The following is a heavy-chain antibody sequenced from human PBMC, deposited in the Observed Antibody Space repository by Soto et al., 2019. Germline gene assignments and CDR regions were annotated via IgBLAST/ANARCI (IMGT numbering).Heavy chain of an antibody. CDR2: INHSGST. D-gene: IGHD6-13*01. J-gene: IGHJ6*02. CDR3: ARGGYSFHYYYYGMDV. CDR1: GGSFSGYY. Sequence: SETLSLTFAVYGGSFSGYYWSWIRQPPGKGLEWIGEINHSGSTNYNPSLKSRVTISVDTSKNQFSLKLSSVTAADTAVYYCARGGYSFHYYYYGMDVWGQGTTVTVSS. V-gene: IGHV4-34*01.